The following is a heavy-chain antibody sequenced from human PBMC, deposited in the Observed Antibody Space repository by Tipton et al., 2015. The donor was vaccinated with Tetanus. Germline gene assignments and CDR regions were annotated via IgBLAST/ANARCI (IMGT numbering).Heavy chain of an antibody. D-gene: IGHD2-21*02. V-gene: IGHV3-21*01. CDR3: ARGMAEASNCGGDCYSDY. CDR1: GFTFGSYP. CDR2: ISSSSRYI. J-gene: IGHJ4*02. Sequence: SLRLSCVGSGFTFGSYPMAWVRQAPGKGLEWVSSISSSSRYIYYADSVKGRFTISRDNAKNSLYLQMISLRAEDTAVYSCARGMAEASNCGGDCYSDYWGQGTLVTVSS.